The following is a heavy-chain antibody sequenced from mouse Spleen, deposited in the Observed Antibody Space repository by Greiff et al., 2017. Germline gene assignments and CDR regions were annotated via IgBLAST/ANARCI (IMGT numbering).Heavy chain of an antibody. J-gene: IGHJ4*01. Sequence: EVKLVESGPSLVKPSQTLSLTCSVTGDSITSGYWNWIRKFPGNKLEYMGYISYSGSTYYNPSLKSRISITRDTSKNQYYLQLNSVTTEDTATYYCAVHYYGHYAMDYWGQGTSVTVSS. V-gene: IGHV3-8*02. CDR2: ISYSGST. CDR3: AVHYYGHYAMDY. CDR1: GDSITSGY. D-gene: IGHD1-2*01.